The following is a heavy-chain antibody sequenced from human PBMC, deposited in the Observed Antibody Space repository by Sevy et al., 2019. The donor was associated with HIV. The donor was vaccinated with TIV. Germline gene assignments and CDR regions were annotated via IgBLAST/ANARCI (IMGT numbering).Heavy chain of an antibody. V-gene: IGHV3-23*01. Sequence: GGSLRLSCAASGFTFSSYAMSWVRQAPGKGLEWVSAISGSGGSTYYADSVKGRLTISRENSKNTLYLQMNSLRAEDTAVYYCAAVAGTHLAAFDIWGQGTMVTVSS. J-gene: IGHJ3*02. CDR3: AAVAGTHLAAFDI. CDR2: ISGSGGST. D-gene: IGHD6-19*01. CDR1: GFTFSSYA.